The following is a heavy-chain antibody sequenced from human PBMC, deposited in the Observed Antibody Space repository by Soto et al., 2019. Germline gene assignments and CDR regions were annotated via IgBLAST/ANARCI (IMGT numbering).Heavy chain of an antibody. Sequence: QVQLQESGPGLVKPSGTLSLTCAVSGGSISSSNWWSWVRQPPGKGLEWIGEIYHSGSTNYNPSPQGRGTKSVNKSKNQVPPKLRSGAGAGTGGDLWARVGRGLYHRKGGLGQGTTVTVSS. CDR3: ARVGRGLYHRKGG. D-gene: IGHD2-15*01. V-gene: IGHV4-4*02. CDR2: IYHSGST. CDR1: GGSISSSNW. J-gene: IGHJ6*02.